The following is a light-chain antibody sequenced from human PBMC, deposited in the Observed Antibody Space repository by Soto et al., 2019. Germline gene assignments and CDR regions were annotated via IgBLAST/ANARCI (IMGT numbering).Light chain of an antibody. CDR3: QQYTDWPWGT. V-gene: IGKV3-15*01. Sequence: EIVMTHSPATLSLSPGETATLSCSASQSVHSNLAWFQQHPGQAPRLLIYGASSRATGIPVRFSGSGSGTEFTLTISSLQPEDFAVYYCQQYTDWPWGTFGGGTKVDIK. CDR1: QSVHSN. CDR2: GAS. J-gene: IGKJ4*01.